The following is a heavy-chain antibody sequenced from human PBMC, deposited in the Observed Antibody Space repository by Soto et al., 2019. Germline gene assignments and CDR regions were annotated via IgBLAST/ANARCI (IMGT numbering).Heavy chain of an antibody. CDR3: AKAARGYTSGWYEYYFDY. J-gene: IGHJ4*02. CDR2: ISYDGINK. CDR1: GFTFSTYT. V-gene: IGHV3-30-3*01. D-gene: IGHD6-19*01. Sequence: GGSLRLSCAASGFTFSTYTMHWVRQAPGKGLEWVADISYDGINKYFADSVKGRFTISRDNSKNTLNLQMNSLRADDTAVYYCAKAARGYTSGWYEYYFDYWGQGTLVTVSS.